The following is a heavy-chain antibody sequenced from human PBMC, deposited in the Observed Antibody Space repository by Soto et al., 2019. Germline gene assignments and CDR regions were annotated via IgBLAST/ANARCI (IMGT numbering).Heavy chain of an antibody. CDR3: ARDRDLYYYGSGTDYYYYGMDV. J-gene: IGHJ6*02. Sequence: ASVKVSCKASGYTFTGYYMHWVRQAPGQGLEWMGWINPNCGGTNYAQKIQGWVTMTRDTSISTAYMELSRLRSDDTAVYYCARDRDLYYYGSGTDYYYYGMDVWGQGTTVTVSS. V-gene: IGHV1-2*04. CDR1: GYTFTGYY. CDR2: INPNCGGT. D-gene: IGHD3-10*01.